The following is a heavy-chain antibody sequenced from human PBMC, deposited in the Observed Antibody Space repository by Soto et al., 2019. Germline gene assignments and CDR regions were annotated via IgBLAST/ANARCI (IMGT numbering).Heavy chain of an antibody. J-gene: IGHJ2*01. CDR1: GFTFSHYN. CDR3: ARDRGRAVTPTHWYFDL. V-gene: IGHV3-21*01. CDR2: ISSSSSYI. Sequence: EVQLVESGGGLVKPGGSLGLSCATSGFTFSHYNRNWVRQAPVKGLEWVSSISSSSSYIYYADSVKGRFTISRDSAKNSLYLQMNSMSADDTAVYYCARDRGRAVTPTHWYFDLWGRGTLGTVSS. D-gene: IGHD4-4*01.